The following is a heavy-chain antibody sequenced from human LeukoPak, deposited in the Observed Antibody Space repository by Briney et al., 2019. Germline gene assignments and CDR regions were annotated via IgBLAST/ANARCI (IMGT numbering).Heavy chain of an antibody. V-gene: IGHV4-39*01. J-gene: IGHJ4*02. CDR3: ARLTKGRYFDYVFAF. D-gene: IGHD3-9*01. CDR2: INFIGRT. CDR1: GFSVSYPLSY. Sequence: SEALSLTCTVSGFSVSYPLSYWGWVRQPPGKGLEWIAEINFIGRTSYNSSLNSRVTMSVDTSKNQFSLKMTSLTAADTAVYFCARLTKGRYFDYVFAFWGQGSLVTVSS.